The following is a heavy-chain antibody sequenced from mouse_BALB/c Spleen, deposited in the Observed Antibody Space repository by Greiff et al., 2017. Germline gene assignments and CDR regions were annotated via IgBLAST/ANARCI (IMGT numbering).Heavy chain of an antibody. J-gene: IGHJ2*01. CDR3: TRLGNY. V-gene: IGHV1-69*02. Sequence: QVHVKQPGAELVRPGASVKLSCKASGYTFTSYWINWVKQRPGQGLEWIGNIYPSDSYTNYNQKFKDKATLTVDKSSSTAYMQLSSPTSEDSAVYYCTRLGNYWGQGTTLTVSS. CDR1: GYTFTSYW. CDR2: IYPSDSYT. D-gene: IGHD3-2*02.